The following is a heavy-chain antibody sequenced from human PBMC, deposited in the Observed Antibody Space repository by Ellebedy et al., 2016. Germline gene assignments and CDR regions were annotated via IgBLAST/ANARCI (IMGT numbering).Heavy chain of an antibody. CDR3: ARTARVPEM. J-gene: IGHJ3*02. CDR1: GSSFSNYY. D-gene: IGHD4/OR15-4a*01. V-gene: IGHV4-59*01. CDR2: IYYTGIT. Sequence: SETLSLTCTVSGSSFSNYYWSWIRQPPGKGLEWIGYIYYTGITKYNPSLVGRVIISLDTSKKQLTLKLTSVTAADTAVYFCARTARVPEMWGQGAMVTVSS.